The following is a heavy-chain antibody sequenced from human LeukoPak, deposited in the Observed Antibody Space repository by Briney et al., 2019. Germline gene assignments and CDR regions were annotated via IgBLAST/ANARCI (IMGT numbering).Heavy chain of an antibody. V-gene: IGHV4-59*12. D-gene: IGHD3-22*01. J-gene: IGHJ4*02. CDR2: IYYSGST. CDR3: ARHDSSGYYLEY. CDR1: GGSISSYY. Sequence: SETLSLTCTVSGGSISSYYWSWIRQPPGKGLEWIGYIYYSGSTNYNPSPKSRVTISVDTSKNQFSLKLSSVTAADTAVYYCARHDSSGYYLEYWGQGTLVTVSS.